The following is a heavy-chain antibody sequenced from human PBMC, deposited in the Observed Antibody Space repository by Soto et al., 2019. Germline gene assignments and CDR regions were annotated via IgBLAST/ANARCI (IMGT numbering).Heavy chain of an antibody. CDR3: ARVRTYYDSSGSLDY. CDR2: INPNSGDT. D-gene: IGHD3-22*01. Sequence: ASVKVSCKASGYTFTGYFIHWVRQAPGQGLEWMGWINPNSGDTNYARKFQGRVTMTRDMSISTAYMELRRLTSDDTAVYYCARVRTYYDSSGSLDYWGQGTLVTVSS. J-gene: IGHJ4*02. CDR1: GYTFTGYF. V-gene: IGHV1-2*02.